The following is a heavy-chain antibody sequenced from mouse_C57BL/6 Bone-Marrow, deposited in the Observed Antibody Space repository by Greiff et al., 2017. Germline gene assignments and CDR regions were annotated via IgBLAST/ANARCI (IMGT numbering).Heavy chain of an antibody. D-gene: IGHD6-1*01. Sequence: VQLQQPGAELVRPGSSVKLSCKASGYTFTSYWMDWVKQRPGQGLEWIGNIYPSDSETHYNQKFKDKATLTVDKSSSTAYMQLSSLTSEDSAVYYCARLPLLHYWGQGATPTVS. CDR1: GYTFTSYW. V-gene: IGHV1-61*01. J-gene: IGHJ2*01. CDR2: IYPSDSET. CDR3: ARLPLLHY.